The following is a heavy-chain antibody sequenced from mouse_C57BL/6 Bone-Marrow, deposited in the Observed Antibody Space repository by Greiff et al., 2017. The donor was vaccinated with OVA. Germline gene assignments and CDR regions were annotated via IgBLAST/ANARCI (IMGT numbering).Heavy chain of an antibody. D-gene: IGHD2-1*01. CDR1: GYTFTDYY. CDR3: ARAYGNYEYYYAMDY. V-gene: IGHV1-26*01. J-gene: IGHJ4*01. CDR2: INPNNGGT. Sequence: VQLQQSGPELVKPGASVKISCKASGYTFTDYYMNWVKQSPGQSLEWIGDINPNNGGTSYNQKFKGKATLTVDKSSSTAYMELRSLTSEDSAVYYCARAYGNYEYYYAMDYWGQGTSVTVSS.